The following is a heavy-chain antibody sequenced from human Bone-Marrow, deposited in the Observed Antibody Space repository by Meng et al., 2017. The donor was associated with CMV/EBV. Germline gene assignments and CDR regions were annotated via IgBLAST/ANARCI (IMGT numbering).Heavy chain of an antibody. CDR1: GFTFSSYE. Sequence: GESLKISCAASGFTFSSYEMNWVRQAPGKGLEWVSYISSSGSTIYYADSVKGRFTISRDNAKNSLYLQMNSLRAEDTAVYYCARDFPTGTYDFWSGYFYYYGMDVWGQGTTVTVSS. CDR2: ISSSGSTI. J-gene: IGHJ6*02. V-gene: IGHV3-48*03. CDR3: ARDFPTGTYDFWSGYFYYYGMDV. D-gene: IGHD3-3*01.